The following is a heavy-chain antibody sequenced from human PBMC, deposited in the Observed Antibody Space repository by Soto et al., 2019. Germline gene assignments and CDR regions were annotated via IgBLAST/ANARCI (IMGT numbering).Heavy chain of an antibody. D-gene: IGHD4-17*01. CDR2: IYHSGST. CDR1: GGSISSGGYS. J-gene: IGHJ6*02. Sequence: PSXTLSLTCAVSGGSISSGGYSCSWILQPPGKCLEWIGYIYHSGSTYYNPSLKSRVTISVDRSKNQFSLKLSSVTAADTAVYYCARGTTVTSYYYYYGMDVWGQGTTVTVSS. CDR3: ARGTTVTSYYYYYGMDV. V-gene: IGHV4-30-2*01.